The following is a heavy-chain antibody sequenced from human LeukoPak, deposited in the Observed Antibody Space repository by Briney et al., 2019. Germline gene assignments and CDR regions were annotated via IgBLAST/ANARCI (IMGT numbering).Heavy chain of an antibody. J-gene: IGHJ4*02. CDR3: ARILAVASFHPFDY. Sequence: GGTLRLSCAASGFTFSDYYMNWIRHPPEKVLEWVSYISSSSSYTNYADSVKGRFTISRDNAKKSLYLQMNSPRAEDTAVYYCARILAVASFHPFDYWGQGTLVTVSS. V-gene: IGHV3-11*03. CDR2: ISSSSSYT. D-gene: IGHD6-19*01. CDR1: GFTFSDYY.